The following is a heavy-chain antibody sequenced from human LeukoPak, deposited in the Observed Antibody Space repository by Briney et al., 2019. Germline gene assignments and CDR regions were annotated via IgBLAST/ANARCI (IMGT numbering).Heavy chain of an antibody. CDR2: IYYSGST. J-gene: IGHJ4*02. CDR3: ARGKYSSSSSSDY. V-gene: IGHV4-59*01. D-gene: IGHD6-6*01. CDR1: GGSISSYY. Sequence: SETLSLTCTVSGGSISSYYWGWIRQPPGKGLEWIGYIYYSGSTNYNPSLKSRVTISVDTSKNQFSLKLSSVTAADTAVYYCARGKYSSSSSSDYWGQGTLVTVSS.